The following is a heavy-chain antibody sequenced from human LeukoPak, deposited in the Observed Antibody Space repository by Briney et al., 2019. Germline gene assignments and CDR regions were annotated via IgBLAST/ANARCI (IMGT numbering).Heavy chain of an antibody. J-gene: IGHJ4*02. Sequence: SETLSLTCTVSGYSITSGYYWGWIRQPPGEGLEWIGSIYYSGSTYYNPSLKSRVTISVDTSKNQFSLKLSSVTAADTAVYYCARFRLAASFDYWGQGTLVTVSS. CDR1: GYSITSGYY. V-gene: IGHV4-38-2*02. CDR2: IYYSGST. CDR3: ARFRLAASFDY. D-gene: IGHD2-15*01.